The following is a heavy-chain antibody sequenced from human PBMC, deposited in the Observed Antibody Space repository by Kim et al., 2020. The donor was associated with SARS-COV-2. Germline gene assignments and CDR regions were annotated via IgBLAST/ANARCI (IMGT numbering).Heavy chain of an antibody. J-gene: IGHJ3*02. Sequence: GGSLRLSCAASGFTFSSYAMSWVRQAPGKGLEWVSAISGSGGSTYYADSVKGRFTISRDNSKNTLYLQMNSLRAEDTAVYYCAKDPKWELGWGNAFDIWGQGTMVTVSS. CDR3: AKDPKWELGWGNAFDI. CDR1: GFTFSSYA. CDR2: ISGSGGST. V-gene: IGHV3-23*01. D-gene: IGHD1-26*01.